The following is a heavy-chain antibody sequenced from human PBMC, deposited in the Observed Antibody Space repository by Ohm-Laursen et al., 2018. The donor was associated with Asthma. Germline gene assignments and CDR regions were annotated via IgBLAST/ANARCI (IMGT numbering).Heavy chain of an antibody. V-gene: IGHV4-31*03. CDR2: IYYSGST. CDR1: GGSISSGGYY. J-gene: IGHJ5*02. Sequence: TLSLTCTVSGGSISSGGYYWSWIRQHPGKGLEWIGYIYYSGSTYYNPSLKSRVTISVDTSKNQFSLKLSSVTAADTAVYYCARTYYYDSSGPIAANWFDPWGQGTLVTVSS. CDR3: ARTYYYDSSGPIAANWFDP. D-gene: IGHD3-22*01.